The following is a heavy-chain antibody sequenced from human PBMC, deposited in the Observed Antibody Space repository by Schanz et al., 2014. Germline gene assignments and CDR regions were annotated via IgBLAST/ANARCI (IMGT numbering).Heavy chain of an antibody. Sequence: QVQLVESGGGVVQPGRSLRLSCAASGFTFSSYGMHWVRQAPGKGLEWVAVIWYDGNNKFYADSVKGRFIISRDNSKNTLDLQMNRLRTEDTAVYYCATVGSETYPIYWYFDLWGRGTLVTVSS. V-gene: IGHV3-33*01. CDR2: IWYDGNNK. J-gene: IGHJ2*01. D-gene: IGHD3-10*01. CDR3: ATVGSETYPIYWYFDL. CDR1: GFTFSSYG.